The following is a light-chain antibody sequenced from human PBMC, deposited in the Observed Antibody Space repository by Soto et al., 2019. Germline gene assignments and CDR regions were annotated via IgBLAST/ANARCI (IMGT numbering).Light chain of an antibody. CDR3: QKYYSSPWT. Sequence: DIVMTQSPDSLAVSLGERATINCKSSQSVLYSYNNKNHLAWYQQKPGQPPKLLIYWASTRESGVPDRFSGGGSGTDFTLTISSLQAEDVAVYYCQKYYSSPWTFGQGTKVEI. CDR1: QSVLYSYNNKNH. J-gene: IGKJ1*01. V-gene: IGKV4-1*01. CDR2: WAS.